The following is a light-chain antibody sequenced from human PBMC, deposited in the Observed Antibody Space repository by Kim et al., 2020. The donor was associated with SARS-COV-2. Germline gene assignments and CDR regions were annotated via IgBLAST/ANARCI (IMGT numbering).Light chain of an antibody. CDR1: KLGDKY. J-gene: IGLJ2*01. CDR2: EDT. V-gene: IGLV3-1*01. CDR3: QAWDSSTAGVV. Sequence: PGQTASITCSGDKLGDKYASWYQQKPGQSHVLVIYEDTKRPSGIPERFSGSNSGNTATLTISGTQAMDEADYYCQAWDSSTAGVVFGGGTQLTVL.